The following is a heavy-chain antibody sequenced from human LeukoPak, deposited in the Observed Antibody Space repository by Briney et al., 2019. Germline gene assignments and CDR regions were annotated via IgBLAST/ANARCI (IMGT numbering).Heavy chain of an antibody. CDR3: AIFKHHLRPDY. Sequence: GESLKISCKGSGYSFTSYWIGWVRQMPGKCLEWMGIIYPDDSDTRYSPSFQGQVTISADKSISTAYLQWSSLKASDTAMYYCAIFKHHLRPDYWGQGTLVTVSS. V-gene: IGHV5-51*01. D-gene: IGHD3-3*01. CDR2: IYPDDSDT. CDR1: GYSFTSYW. J-gene: IGHJ4*02.